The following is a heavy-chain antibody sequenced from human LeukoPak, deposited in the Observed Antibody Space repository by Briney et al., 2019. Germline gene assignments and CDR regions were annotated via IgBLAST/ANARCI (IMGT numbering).Heavy chain of an antibody. CDR2: IYHSGST. V-gene: IGHV4-38-2*02. Sequence: SETLSLTCTVSGYSISSGYYWGWIRQPPGKGLEWIGSIYHSGSTYYNPSLKSRVTISVDTSKNQFSLKLSSVTAADTAVYYCARDVFSGSSWVDYWGQGTLVTVSS. CDR1: GYSISSGYY. CDR3: ARDVFSGSSWVDY. J-gene: IGHJ4*02. D-gene: IGHD6-13*01.